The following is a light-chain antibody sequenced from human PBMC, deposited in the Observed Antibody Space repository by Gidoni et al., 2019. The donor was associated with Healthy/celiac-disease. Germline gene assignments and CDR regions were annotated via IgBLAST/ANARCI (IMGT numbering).Light chain of an antibody. CDR2: KAS. CDR1: QSISSW. CDR3: QQYNSYGYT. Sequence: DIQMTQSPSTLSASVGDRVTITCRASQSISSWLAWYQQKPGKAPKLLLYKASSLESGVPSRFSGSGSGTEFTLTISILQPDDFAPYYCQQYNSYGYTFGQGTKLEI. J-gene: IGKJ2*01. V-gene: IGKV1-5*03.